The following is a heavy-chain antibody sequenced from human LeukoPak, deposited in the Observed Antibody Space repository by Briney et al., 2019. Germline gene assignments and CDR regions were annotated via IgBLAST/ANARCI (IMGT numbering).Heavy chain of an antibody. J-gene: IGHJ6*03. V-gene: IGHV1-69*13. Sequence: SVKVSCKASGGAFTRYAISWVRQAPGQGLEWMGGIIPIFGRANYAQKFQGRVTITADEVTSTVYMELSSLRSEDTAVYYCARGGYYDILTGYYRHYYYYMDVWGKGTTVTISS. CDR1: GGAFTRYA. D-gene: IGHD3-9*01. CDR2: IIPIFGRA. CDR3: ARGGYYDILTGYYRHYYYYMDV.